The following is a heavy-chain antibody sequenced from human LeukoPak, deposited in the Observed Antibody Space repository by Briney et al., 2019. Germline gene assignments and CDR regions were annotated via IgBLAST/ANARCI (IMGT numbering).Heavy chain of an antibody. D-gene: IGHD1-26*01. CDR2: MSYDGSNK. J-gene: IGHJ4*02. CDR3: AKAVGVWELFHLIDY. V-gene: IGHV3-30*18. Sequence: GRSLRLSCAASGFTFSSYGMHWARQAPGKGLEWVAVMSYDGSNKYYADSVKGRFTISRDNSKNTLYLQMNSLGAEDTAVYYCAKAVGVWELFHLIDYWGQGTLVTVSS. CDR1: GFTFSSYG.